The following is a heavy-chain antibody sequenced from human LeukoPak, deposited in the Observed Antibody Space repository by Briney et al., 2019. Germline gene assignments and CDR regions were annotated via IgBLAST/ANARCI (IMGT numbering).Heavy chain of an antibody. Sequence: ASETLSLTCTVSGGSISSYYWSWIRQPPGKGLEWIGYIYYSGSTNYNPSLKSRVTISVDTSKNQFSLKLSSVTAADTAVYYCARHHDRPYYFDYWGQGTLVTVSS. D-gene: IGHD3-22*01. CDR2: IYYSGST. J-gene: IGHJ4*02. V-gene: IGHV4-59*01. CDR3: ARHHDRPYYFDY. CDR1: GGSISSYY.